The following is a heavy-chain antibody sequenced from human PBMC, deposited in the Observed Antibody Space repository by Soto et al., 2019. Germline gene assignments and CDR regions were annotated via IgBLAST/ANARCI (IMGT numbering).Heavy chain of an antibody. V-gene: IGHV4-61*01. CDR1: GGSVSSGSYY. Sequence: SETLSLTCTVSGGSVSSGSYYWSWIRQPPGKGLEWIGYIYYSGSTNYNPSLKSRVTISVDTSKNQFSLKLSSVTAADTAVYYCARGYMVRPMNWFDPWGQGALVTVSS. J-gene: IGHJ5*02. CDR2: IYYSGST. D-gene: IGHD3-10*01. CDR3: ARGYMVRPMNWFDP.